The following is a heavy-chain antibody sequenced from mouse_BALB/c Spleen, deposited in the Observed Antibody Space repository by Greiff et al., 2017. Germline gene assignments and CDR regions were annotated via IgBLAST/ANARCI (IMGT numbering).Heavy chain of an antibody. CDR3: ARGYDDYYAMDY. J-gene: IGHJ4*01. Sequence: VKLMESGPGLVAPSQSLSITCTVSGFSLTSYGVHWVRQPPGKGLEWLGVIWAGGSTNYNSALMSRLSISKDNSKSQVFLKMNSLQTDDTARYYCARGYDDYYAMDYWGQGTSVTVSS. V-gene: IGHV2-9*02. CDR1: GFSLTSYG. CDR2: IWAGGST. D-gene: IGHD2-12*01.